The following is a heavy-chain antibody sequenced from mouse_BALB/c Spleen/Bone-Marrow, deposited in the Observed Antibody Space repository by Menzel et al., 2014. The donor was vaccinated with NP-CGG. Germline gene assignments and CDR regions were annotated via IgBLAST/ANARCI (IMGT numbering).Heavy chain of an antibody. CDR2: INPSTGYT. J-gene: IGHJ4*01. CDR1: GYNFISYW. V-gene: IGHV1-7*01. Sequence: VQLQQSGAELAKPGASVKMSCKASGYNFISYWMHWVKQRPGQGLEWIGYINPSTGYTEYNQKLKDKATLTADKSFSKAYMQLSSLTSEDSAVYYCARNYDYDGGYYAMDYWGQGTSVTVSS. CDR3: ARNYDYDGGYYAMDY. D-gene: IGHD2-4*01.